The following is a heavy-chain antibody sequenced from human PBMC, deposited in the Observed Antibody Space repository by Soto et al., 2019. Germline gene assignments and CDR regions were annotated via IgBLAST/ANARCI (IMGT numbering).Heavy chain of an antibody. CDR1: GYSFTSYW. D-gene: IGHD3-22*01. Sequence: HGESLKISCKGSGYSFTSYWISWVRQMPGKGLEWMGRIDPSDSYTNYSPSFQGHVTISADKSISTAYLQWSSLKASDTAMYYCARLFRDYYDSRGGWFDPWGQGTLVTVSS. J-gene: IGHJ5*02. CDR3: ARLFRDYYDSRGGWFDP. V-gene: IGHV5-10-1*01. CDR2: IDPSDSYT.